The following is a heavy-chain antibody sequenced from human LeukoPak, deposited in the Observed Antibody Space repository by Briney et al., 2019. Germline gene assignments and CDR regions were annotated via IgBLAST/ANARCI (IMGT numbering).Heavy chain of an antibody. D-gene: IGHD4-17*01. CDR1: GYTFTSYG. V-gene: IGHV1-18*01. CDR3: ARMTTVIANYDAFDI. Sequence: ASVKVSCKASGYTFTSYGISWVRQAPGQGLEWMGWISAYNGNTNYAQKLQGRVTMTTDTSTSTAYMELGSLRSDDTAVYYCARMTTVIANYDAFDIWGQGTMVTVSS. J-gene: IGHJ3*02. CDR2: ISAYNGNT.